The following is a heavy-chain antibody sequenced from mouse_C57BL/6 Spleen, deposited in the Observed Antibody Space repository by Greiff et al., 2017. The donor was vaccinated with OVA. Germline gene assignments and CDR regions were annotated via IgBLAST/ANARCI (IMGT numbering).Heavy chain of an antibody. D-gene: IGHD4-1*01. Sequence: VKLQESGAELARPGASVKLSCKASGYTFTSYGISWVKQRTGQGLEWIGEIYPRSGNTYYNEKFKGKATLTADKSSSTAYMELRSLTSEDSAVYFCARWNPLGDPSWFAYWGQGTLVTVSA. CDR2: IYPRSGNT. CDR3: ARWNPLGDPSWFAY. V-gene: IGHV1-81*01. CDR1: GYTFTSYG. J-gene: IGHJ3*01.